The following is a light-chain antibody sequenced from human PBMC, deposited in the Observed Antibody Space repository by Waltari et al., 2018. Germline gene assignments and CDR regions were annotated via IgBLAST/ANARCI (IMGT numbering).Light chain of an antibody. CDR1: QGVGSY. V-gene: IGKV1-8*01. CDR2: ASS. J-gene: IGKJ1*01. Sequence: AIRLTQSPSSIAASTGDRVTITCRASQGVGSYLAWYQQKSGRAPKLLLYASSSLEAEVPSRFGGSGSGTDFTLTISCLQSEDFASYFCQQYYSYPVTFGQGTRVHVK. CDR3: QQYYSYPVT.